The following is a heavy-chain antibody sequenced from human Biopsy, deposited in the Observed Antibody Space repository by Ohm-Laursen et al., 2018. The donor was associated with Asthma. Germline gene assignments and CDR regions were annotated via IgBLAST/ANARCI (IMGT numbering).Heavy chain of an antibody. D-gene: IGHD6-19*01. J-gene: IGHJ6*02. CDR3: ARCQVGYSSGWSLLLKKIYYSGMDV. Sequence: GSSVKVSCKASGGMFGNFAISWVRQAPGQGLEWLGGIMTVFGTTNSAQEFQGRATITADESTSTAYMEVTSLRSEDTAIYYWARCQVGYSSGWSLLLKKIYYSGMDVWGQGTAVTVSS. CDR1: GGMFGNFA. V-gene: IGHV1-69*01. CDR2: IMTVFGTT.